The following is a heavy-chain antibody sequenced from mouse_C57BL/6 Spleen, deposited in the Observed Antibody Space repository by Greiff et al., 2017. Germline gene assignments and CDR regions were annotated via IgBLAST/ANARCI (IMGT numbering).Heavy chain of an antibody. CDR1: GYTFTSYW. D-gene: IGHD1-1*01. V-gene: IGHV1-59*01. Sequence: VQLQKSGAELVRPGTSVKLSCKASGYTFTSYWMHWVKQRPGQGLEWIGVIDPSDSYTNYNQKFKGKATLTVDTSSSTAYMQLSSLTSEDSAVYYCARPRYGSSFAMDYWGQGTSVTVSS. CDR3: ARPRYGSSFAMDY. J-gene: IGHJ4*01. CDR2: IDPSDSYT.